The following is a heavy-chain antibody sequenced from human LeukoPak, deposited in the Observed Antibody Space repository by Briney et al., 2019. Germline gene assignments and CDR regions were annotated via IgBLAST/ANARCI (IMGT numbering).Heavy chain of an antibody. CDR3: ARDGTPASDTDV. V-gene: IGHV1-2*02. CDR1: GYTFTGYY. J-gene: IGHJ6*03. CDR2: INPNRGGT. D-gene: IGHD1/OR15-1a*01. Sequence: ASVKVSCKATGYTFTGYYMHWVRQAPGQRLEWMGWINPNRGGTNYAQKFQGRVTMTRDTSISTAYMELSRLRSDDTAVYYCARDGTPASDTDVWGKGTTVTVSS.